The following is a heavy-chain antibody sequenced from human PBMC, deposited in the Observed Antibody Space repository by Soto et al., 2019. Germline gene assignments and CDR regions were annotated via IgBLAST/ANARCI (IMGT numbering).Heavy chain of an antibody. Sequence: ASVKVSCKASGYTFTSYGISWVRQAPGQGLEWMGWISAYNGNTNYAQRLQGRVTMTTDTSTSTAYMELRSLRSDDTAVYYCARMVEAIPESDYWGQGTLVTVSS. CDR3: ARMVEAIPESDY. V-gene: IGHV1-18*01. CDR1: GYTFTSYG. CDR2: ISAYNGNT. J-gene: IGHJ4*02. D-gene: IGHD2-8*01.